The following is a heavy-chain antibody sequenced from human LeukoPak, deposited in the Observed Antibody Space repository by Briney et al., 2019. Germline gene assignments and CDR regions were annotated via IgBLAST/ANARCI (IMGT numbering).Heavy chain of an antibody. Sequence: PSETLSLTCAVSGGSIRGTSYTWDWIRQPPGKGLEWIGGISHGGSTSYNPSLKNRVTMSVDTSKNQFSLRLTSVTAADTAVYHCAAYLNWGQGTLVTVSA. J-gene: IGHJ4*02. CDR3: AAYLN. CDR1: GGSIRGTSYT. CDR2: ISHGGST. D-gene: IGHD2/OR15-2a*01. V-gene: IGHV4-39*01.